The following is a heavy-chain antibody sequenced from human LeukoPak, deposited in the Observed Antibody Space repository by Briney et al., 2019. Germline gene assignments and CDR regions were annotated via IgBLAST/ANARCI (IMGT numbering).Heavy chain of an antibody. J-gene: IGHJ6*02. D-gene: IGHD2-2*01. CDR1: GFTFINAW. V-gene: IGHV3-15*01. Sequence: GGSLRLSCAASGFTFINAWMSWVRQAPGKGLEWVGRIKSKTDGGTTDYAAPVKGRFTISRDDSKTTLYLQMNSLKTEDTAVYYCGRSLDLVVVDPWAMDVWGQGTTVTVSS. CDR3: GRSLDLVVVDPWAMDV. CDR2: IKSKTDGGTT.